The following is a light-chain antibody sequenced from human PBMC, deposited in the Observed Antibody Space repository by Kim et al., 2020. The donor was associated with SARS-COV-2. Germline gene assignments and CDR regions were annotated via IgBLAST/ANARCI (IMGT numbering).Light chain of an antibody. V-gene: IGLV6-57*03. CDR3: QSYDSSNDWV. CDR1: SGSSASNY. Sequence: TVTVSCTRTSGSSASNYVQCYQRRLRSAPTTVIYDPSQRPSGVPDRFSGSIDSSSDSASLTISGLETEDEADYYCQSYDSSNDWVFGGGTQLTVL. CDR2: DPS. J-gene: IGLJ3*02.